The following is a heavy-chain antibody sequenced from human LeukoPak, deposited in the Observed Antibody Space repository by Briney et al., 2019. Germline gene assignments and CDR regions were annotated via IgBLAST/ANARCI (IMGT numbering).Heavy chain of an antibody. CDR2: INHSGST. Sequence: SETLSLTCAVYGGSFSGYYWSWIRQPPGKGLEWIGEINHSGSTNYNPSLKSRVTISVDTSKNQFSLKLSSVTAADTAVYYCARISYGYNYYMDVWGKGTTVTVSS. J-gene: IGHJ6*03. D-gene: IGHD5-18*01. CDR3: ARISYGYNYYMDV. CDR1: GGSFSGYY. V-gene: IGHV4-34*01.